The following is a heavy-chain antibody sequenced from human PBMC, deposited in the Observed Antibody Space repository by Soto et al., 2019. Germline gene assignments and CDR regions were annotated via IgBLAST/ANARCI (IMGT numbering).Heavy chain of an antibody. Sequence: GGSLRLSCAASGFTFSSYAMSWVRQAPGKGLEWVSAISGSGGSTYYADSVKGRFTISRDNSKNTLYLQMNSLRAEDTAVYYCAKDVQRFLESSYGTDVWGQGTTVTVSS. CDR2: ISGSGGST. V-gene: IGHV3-23*01. D-gene: IGHD3-3*01. CDR1: GFTFSSYA. J-gene: IGHJ6*02. CDR3: AKDVQRFLESSYGTDV.